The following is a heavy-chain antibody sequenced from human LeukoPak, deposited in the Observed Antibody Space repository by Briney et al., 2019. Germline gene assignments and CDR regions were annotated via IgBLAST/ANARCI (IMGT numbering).Heavy chain of an antibody. J-gene: IGHJ4*02. V-gene: IGHV4-59*13. D-gene: IGHD3-10*01. CDR2: IYYSWST. Sequence: PSETLSLTCTVSGGSIRSDYWSWVRQPPGKGLEWIGYIYYSWSTNYNPSLTRQVTISVDTSKHQFSLWLRSVTAAVTAVYYCARDGYGGVDYWGQGTLVTVSS. CDR3: ARDGYGGVDY. CDR1: GGSIRSDY.